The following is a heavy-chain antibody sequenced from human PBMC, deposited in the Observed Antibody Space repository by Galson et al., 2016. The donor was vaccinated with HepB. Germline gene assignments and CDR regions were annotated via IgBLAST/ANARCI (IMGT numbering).Heavy chain of an antibody. D-gene: IGHD4/OR15-4a*01. CDR3: ATSEGAH. Sequence: QSGAEVKKPGESLTISCKGSESSFTNYKINWVRQMPGKGLEWMGRIDPFDSYTEYSPSFQGHVTISADKSISTAYLQWSSLKASDTAMYYCATSEGAHWGQGILLTVSS. V-gene: IGHV5-10-1*01. CDR1: ESSFTNYK. CDR2: IDPFDSYT. J-gene: IGHJ4*02.